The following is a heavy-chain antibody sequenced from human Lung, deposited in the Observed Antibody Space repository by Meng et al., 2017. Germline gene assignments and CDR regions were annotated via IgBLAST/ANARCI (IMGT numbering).Heavy chain of an antibody. CDR1: GFSFSSYA. V-gene: IGHV3-73*01. CDR3: TIYIRGHI. CDR2: IGGRPKSYAA. D-gene: IGHD6-19*01. Sequence: VQVVGAGGGWVQAGGALRLSWAGSGFSFSSYAMSWVRQASGKGLEWVGRIGGRPKSYAAAYAAPVRGRFTISRDDSRNTAYLQMNSLKTEDSAVYYCTIYIRGHIWGQGTMVTVSS. J-gene: IGHJ3*02.